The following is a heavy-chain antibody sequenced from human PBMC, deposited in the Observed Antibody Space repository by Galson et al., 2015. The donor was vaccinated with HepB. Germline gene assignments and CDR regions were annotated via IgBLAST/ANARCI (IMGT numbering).Heavy chain of an antibody. CDR3: AKGGDSSGYYFDY. V-gene: IGHV3-74*01. D-gene: IGHD3-22*01. J-gene: IGHJ4*02. Sequence: LRLSYAASGFTFSSYWMHWVRQAPGKGLVWVSRINSDGSSTSYADSVKGRFTISRDNAKNTLYLQMNSLRAEDTAAYYCAKGGDSSGYYFDYWGQGTLGTVSS. CDR1: GFTFSSYW. CDR2: INSDGSST.